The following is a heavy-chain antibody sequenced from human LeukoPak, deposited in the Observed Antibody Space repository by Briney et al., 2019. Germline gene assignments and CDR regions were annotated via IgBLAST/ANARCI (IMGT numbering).Heavy chain of an antibody. J-gene: IGHJ4*02. CDR1: GFMFSSNW. CDR2: IKEDGTET. D-gene: IGHD4-17*01. CDR3: ARTSTAGFDY. V-gene: IGHV3-7*01. Sequence: GGSLRLSCAASGFMFSSNWMSWVRLAPGKGLEWVANIKEDGTETYYVDSVKGRFTISRDNAKNSLYLQMNSLRVEDTAVYYCARTSTAGFDYWGQGTLVTVSS.